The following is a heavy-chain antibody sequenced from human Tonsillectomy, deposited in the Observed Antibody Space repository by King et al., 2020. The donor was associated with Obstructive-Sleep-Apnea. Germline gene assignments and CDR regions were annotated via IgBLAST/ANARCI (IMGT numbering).Heavy chain of an antibody. D-gene: IGHD6-13*01. V-gene: IGHV4-38-2*02. CDR1: GYSISSGYY. Sequence: VQLQESGPGLVKPSETLSLTCTVSGYSISSGYYWGWIRQPPGKGLEWIGSIYHSGSTYYNPSLKSRVTLSVDTSKNQFSLKLSSVTAADTAVYYCARARQYSSSWYVGNWFDPWGQGTLVTVSS. CDR3: ARARQYSSSWYVGNWFDP. J-gene: IGHJ5*02. CDR2: IYHSGST.